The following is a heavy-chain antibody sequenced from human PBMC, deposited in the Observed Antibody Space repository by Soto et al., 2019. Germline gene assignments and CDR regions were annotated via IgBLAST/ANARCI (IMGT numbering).Heavy chain of an antibody. J-gene: IGHJ6*02. D-gene: IGHD1-26*01. Sequence: QEKLVESGGGVVQPGRSLRLSCAASGFTFSAYGMHWVRQAPGKGLEWVTVISYDGSSKYYADSVKVRFIVSRDNSKNTLYLQMISLRPEDTAVYYCAKVTFSGDYYYSYGMDVWGQGTTVTVSS. CDR3: AKVTFSGDYYYSYGMDV. CDR2: ISYDGSSK. CDR1: GFTFSAYG. V-gene: IGHV3-30*18.